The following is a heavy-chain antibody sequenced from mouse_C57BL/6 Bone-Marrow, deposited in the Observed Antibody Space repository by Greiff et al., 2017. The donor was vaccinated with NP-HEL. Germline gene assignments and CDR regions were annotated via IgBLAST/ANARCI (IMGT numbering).Heavy chain of an antibody. CDR1: GYTFTDYE. J-gene: IGHJ2*01. CDR3: TRERYGTLDY. V-gene: IGHV1-15*01. CDR2: IDAETGGT. D-gene: IGHD2-10*02. Sequence: VKVVESGAELVRPGASVTLSCKASGYTFTDYEMHWVKQTPVHGLEWIGAIDAETGGTAYNQKFKGKAILTADKSSSTAYMELRSLTSENSAVYYGTRERYGTLDYWGQGTTLTVTS.